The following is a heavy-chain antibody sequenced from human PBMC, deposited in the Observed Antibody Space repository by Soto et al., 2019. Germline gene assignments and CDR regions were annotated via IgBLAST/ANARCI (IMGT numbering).Heavy chain of an antibody. J-gene: IGHJ4*02. CDR1: GYSFSDDA. CDR2: INAGNGNT. D-gene: IGHD3-22*01. Sequence: ASVKGSCKSSGYSFSDDAGHWVRKEKGQRLEWMGWINAGNGNTKYSQKFQGRVTITRDTSASTAYMELSSLRAEDTAVYYCAREIYDDYDNSGFDHWGQGTLVTVSS. CDR3: AREIYDDYDNSGFDH. V-gene: IGHV1-3*01.